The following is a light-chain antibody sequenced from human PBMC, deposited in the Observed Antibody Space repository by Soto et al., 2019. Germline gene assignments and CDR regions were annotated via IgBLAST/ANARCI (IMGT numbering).Light chain of an antibody. CDR3: QQRSNWPLT. J-gene: IGKJ4*01. CDR2: DAS. V-gene: IGKV3-11*01. Sequence: EIVLTQSPATLSLSPGERATLSCRASQSVNIFLAWYQQKPGQAPRLLIYDASNRATGVPARFSGSGSGTDFTLTISSLEPEDFAIYYCQQRSNWPLTFGGGTKVEI. CDR1: QSVNIF.